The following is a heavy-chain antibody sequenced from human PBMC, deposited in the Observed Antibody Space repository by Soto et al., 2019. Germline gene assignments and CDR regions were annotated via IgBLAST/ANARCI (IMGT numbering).Heavy chain of an antibody. V-gene: IGHV3-23*01. D-gene: IGHD5-18*01. CDR3: AKDPPGLALAMVTNIPGY. J-gene: IGHJ4*02. Sequence: GGSLRLSCAASGFNFSSYAMIWVRQAQGKGLEWVSAISGSGGSTYYADSVKGRFTISRDNSKNTLYLQMNSLRAEDTAVYYCAKDPPGLALAMVTNIPGYWGQGTLVPVSS. CDR2: ISGSGGST. CDR1: GFNFSSYA.